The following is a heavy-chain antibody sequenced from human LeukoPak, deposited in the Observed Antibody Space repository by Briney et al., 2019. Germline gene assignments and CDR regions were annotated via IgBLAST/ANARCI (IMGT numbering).Heavy chain of an antibody. CDR3: ARLGSYHDF. J-gene: IGHJ4*02. V-gene: IGHV4-4*09. CDR2: IHSSGGS. Sequence: SETLSLTCTVSGASISIYYWSWIRQTPEKGLEWIGHIHSSGGSSSYPSLKSRLTLSIDTSRNQLSLKLPSVTAADTAVYFCARLGSYHDFWGQGALVTVSS. CDR1: GASISIYY. D-gene: IGHD1-26*01.